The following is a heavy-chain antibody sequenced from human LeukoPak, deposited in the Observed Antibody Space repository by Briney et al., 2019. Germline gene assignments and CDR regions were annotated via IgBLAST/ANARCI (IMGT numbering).Heavy chain of an antibody. Sequence: GGSLRLSCAASGFTFNNYGMHWVRQAPGKGLEWVAFISYDGNNKYYADSVNGRFTISRDNSKNTLYLQMNSLRAEDTAVYFCARGEGGCSGYEIDYWGQGTLVTVSS. D-gene: IGHD5-12*01. V-gene: IGHV3-30*03. J-gene: IGHJ4*02. CDR2: ISYDGNNK. CDR3: ARGEGGCSGYEIDY. CDR1: GFTFNNYG.